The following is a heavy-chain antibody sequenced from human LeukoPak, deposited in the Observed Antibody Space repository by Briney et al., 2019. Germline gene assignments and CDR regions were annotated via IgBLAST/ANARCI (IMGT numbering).Heavy chain of an antibody. Sequence: PGGSLRLACAAAGVIFSRDWMTWFRQAPGKGLEWVANIKEDGSEKHYVDSLKGRFTISRDNAKNSLYLQMTSPRVDDTAVYYCAGGLGWKFGYWGQGTLVTVSS. CDR2: IKEDGSEK. J-gene: IGHJ4*02. D-gene: IGHD1-1*01. CDR3: AGGLGWKFGY. V-gene: IGHV3-7*03. CDR1: GVIFSRDW.